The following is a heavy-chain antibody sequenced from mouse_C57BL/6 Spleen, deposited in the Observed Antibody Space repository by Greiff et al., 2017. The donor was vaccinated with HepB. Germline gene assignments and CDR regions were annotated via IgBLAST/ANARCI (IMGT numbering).Heavy chain of an antibody. Sequence: VQLQQSGPVLVKPGASVKMSCKASGYTFTDYYMNWVKQSHGKSLEWIGVINPYNGGTSYNQKFKGKATLTVDKSSSTAYMELNSLTSEDSAVYYCARRGDGYDWYFDVWGTGTTVTVSS. J-gene: IGHJ1*03. CDR3: ARRGDGYDWYFDV. D-gene: IGHD2-2*01. CDR2: INPYNGGT. V-gene: IGHV1-19*01. CDR1: GYTFTDYY.